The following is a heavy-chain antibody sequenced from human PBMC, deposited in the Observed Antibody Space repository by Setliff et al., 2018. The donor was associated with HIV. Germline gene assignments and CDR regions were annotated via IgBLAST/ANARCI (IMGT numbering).Heavy chain of an antibody. V-gene: IGHV1-46*01. Sequence: ASVTVSCKASGYTFTSYYIHWVRQAPGQGLEWMGIINPSGGGTTYAQTFQDRVTMSRDTSTSTVYMELSSLRSEDTAVYYCAREALHAGGWRGAFDIWGQGTMVTVSS. J-gene: IGHJ3*02. CDR2: INPSGGGT. CDR1: GYTFTSYY. D-gene: IGHD6-19*01. CDR3: AREALHAGGWRGAFDI.